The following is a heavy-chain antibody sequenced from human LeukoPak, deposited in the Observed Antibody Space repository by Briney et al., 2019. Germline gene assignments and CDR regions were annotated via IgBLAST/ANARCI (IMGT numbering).Heavy chain of an antibody. V-gene: IGHV1-2*02. J-gene: IGHJ3*02. CDR2: INPKSGGT. CDR3: ARGPRITIFGVVMANDAFDI. Sequence: ASVKVSCKASGYTFTDYFMNWVRQALGQGLEWMGWINPKSGGTVYAQKFQGRVTMTRDTSSSTAYMELSRLRFDDTVVYYCARGPRITIFGVVMANDAFDIWGQGTMVTVSS. D-gene: IGHD3-3*01. CDR1: GYTFTDYF.